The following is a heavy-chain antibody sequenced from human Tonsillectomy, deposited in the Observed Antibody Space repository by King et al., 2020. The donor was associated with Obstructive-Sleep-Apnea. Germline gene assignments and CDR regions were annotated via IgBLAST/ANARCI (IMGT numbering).Heavy chain of an antibody. J-gene: IGHJ3*02. Sequence: QLQESGPGLVKPSETLSLTCTVSGGSICSSTYYWGWIRQPPGKGLEWIGTIYYSGSTYYNPSLRSRVTISVDTSKNQFSLKLSSVTAADTAVYYCGRGYQLLTGGAFDIWGQGTMVTVSS. CDR3: GRGYQLLTGGAFDI. CDR2: IYYSGST. D-gene: IGHD2-2*01. V-gene: IGHV4-39*07. CDR1: GGSICSSTYY.